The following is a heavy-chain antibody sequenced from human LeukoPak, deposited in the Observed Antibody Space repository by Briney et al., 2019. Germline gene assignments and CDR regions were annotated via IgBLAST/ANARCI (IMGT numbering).Heavy chain of an antibody. CDR1: GLTLSGYW. D-gene: IGHD5-18*01. V-gene: IGHV3-74*01. CDR3: ARARGNTYGYFEY. CDR2: INGDASST. Sequence: GGSLRLSCAASGLTLSGYWMHWVRQAPGKGLVWVSRINGDASSTSYADSVKGRFTISRDNAKSMLYLQMNSLRVEDTAVYYCARARGNTYGYFEYWGQEPWSPSPQ. J-gene: IGHJ4*01.